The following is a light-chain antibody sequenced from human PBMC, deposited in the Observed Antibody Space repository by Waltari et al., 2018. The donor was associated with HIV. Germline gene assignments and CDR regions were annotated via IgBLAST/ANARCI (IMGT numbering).Light chain of an antibody. J-gene: IGLJ2*01. CDR3: QAWDTTTVV. CDR1: KLGDKY. V-gene: IGLV3-1*01. Sequence: SYELTQSPSVSVSPGQTASIPCSGDKLGDKYACWYQQKPGQSPVLVIYEDSKRPSGIPERFSGSNSGNTATLTISGTQAMDEADYYCQAWDTTTVVFGGGTKLTVL. CDR2: EDS.